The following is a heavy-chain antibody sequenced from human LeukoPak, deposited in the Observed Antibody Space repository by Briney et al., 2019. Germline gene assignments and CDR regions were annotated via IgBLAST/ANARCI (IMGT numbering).Heavy chain of an antibody. D-gene: IGHD2-8*01. Sequence: GESRKISCKGSGYSFSNYWIGWVRQMPGKGLEWMGIIYPGDSESRYSPSFQGQVTISADKSISTAYLQWGSLKASDTAMYCCARHSMGFDPWGQGTLVTVSS. CDR3: ARHSMGFDP. CDR2: IYPGDSES. V-gene: IGHV5-51*01. J-gene: IGHJ5*02. CDR1: GYSFSNYW.